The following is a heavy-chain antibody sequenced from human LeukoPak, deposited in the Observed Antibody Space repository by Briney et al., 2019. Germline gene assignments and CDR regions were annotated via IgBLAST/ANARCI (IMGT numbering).Heavy chain of an antibody. J-gene: IGHJ4*02. CDR3: ATSQSSSWG. D-gene: IGHD6-13*01. Sequence: SETLSLTCTVSGGSISSSSYYWGWIRQPPGKGLEWIGSIYYSGSTYYNPSLKSRVTISVDTSKNQFSLKLSSVTAADTAVYYCATSQSSSWGWGQGTLVTISS. CDR1: GGSISSSSYY. V-gene: IGHV4-39*07. CDR2: IYYSGST.